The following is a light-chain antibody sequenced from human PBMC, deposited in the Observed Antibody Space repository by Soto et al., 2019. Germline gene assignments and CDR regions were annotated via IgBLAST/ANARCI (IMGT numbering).Light chain of an antibody. V-gene: IGKV3-20*01. Sequence: EIVLTQSPGTLSLSPGERATLSCRASQSLNSNYLAWYQQKFGQAPRLLIFGASNRATGIRDRFIGSGSGTDFTRTISSVEPEDFAVYYCQRYGGSPLIIFGQGTRLEIK. CDR1: QSLNSNY. CDR3: QRYGGSPLII. J-gene: IGKJ5*01. CDR2: GAS.